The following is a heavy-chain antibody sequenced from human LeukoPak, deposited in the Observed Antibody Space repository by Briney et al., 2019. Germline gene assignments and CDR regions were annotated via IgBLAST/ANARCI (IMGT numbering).Heavy chain of an antibody. D-gene: IGHD1-7*01. CDR3: ARAGTTYYNWFDP. Sequence: PSQTLSLTCTVSGGSISSGGYYWSWIRQPPGKGLEWIGYIYYSGSTNYNPSLKSRVTISVDTSKNQFSLKLSSVTAADTAVYYCARAGTTYYNWFDPWGQGTLVTVSS. V-gene: IGHV4-61*08. CDR2: IYYSGST. CDR1: GGSISSGGYY. J-gene: IGHJ5*02.